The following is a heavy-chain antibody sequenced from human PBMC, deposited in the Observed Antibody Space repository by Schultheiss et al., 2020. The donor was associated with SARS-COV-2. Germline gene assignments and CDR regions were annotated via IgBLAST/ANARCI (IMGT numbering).Heavy chain of an antibody. Sequence: GGSLRLSCAASGFTFSSYEMNWVHQAPGKGLEWVSAISGSGGSTYYADSVKGRFTISRDNAKNSLYLQMNSLRAEDTAVYYCARSGEVRYYGMDVWGQGTTVTVSS. CDR1: GFTFSSYE. CDR3: ARSGEVRYYGMDV. CDR2: ISGSGGST. D-gene: IGHD1-1*01. V-gene: IGHV3-48*03. J-gene: IGHJ6*02.